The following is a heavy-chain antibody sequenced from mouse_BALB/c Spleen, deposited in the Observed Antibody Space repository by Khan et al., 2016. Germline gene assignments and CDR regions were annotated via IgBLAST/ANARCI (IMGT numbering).Heavy chain of an antibody. CDR3: ARYSYYYGSSRYFDV. V-gene: IGHV9-3-1*01. CDR1: GYTFTNYG. J-gene: IGHJ1*01. CDR2: INTYSGES. D-gene: IGHD1-1*01. Sequence: QIQLVQSGPELKKPGKTVKISCKASGYTFTNYGMNWVKQAPGKGLKWMGWINTYSGESTYADDFKGRFAFSLENSANTAYLQINNLKHEDTATYFCARYSYYYGSSRYFDVWGAGTTVTVSS.